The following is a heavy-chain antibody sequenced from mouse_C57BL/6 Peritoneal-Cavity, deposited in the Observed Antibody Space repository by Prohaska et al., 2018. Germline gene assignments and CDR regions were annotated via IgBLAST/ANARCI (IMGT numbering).Heavy chain of an antibody. CDR2: INSDGSAI. D-gene: IGHD2-1*01. Sequence: EVQLLETGGGLVQPGGSRGLSCEGSGFTFSGFWMSWVRKTPGKTLEWIGEINSDGSAINYAPSIKDRFTIFRDNDKSTLYLQMSNVRSEDTATYFCMRYGNYWYFDVWGTGTTVTVSS. CDR1: GFTFSGFW. J-gene: IGHJ1*03. CDR3: MRYGNYWYFDV. V-gene: IGHV11-2*01.